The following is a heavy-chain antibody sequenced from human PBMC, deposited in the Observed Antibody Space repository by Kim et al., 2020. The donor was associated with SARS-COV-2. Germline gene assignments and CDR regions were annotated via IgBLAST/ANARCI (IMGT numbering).Heavy chain of an antibody. CDR3: ARAPELYMVRGVIYYYCGMDV. V-gene: IGHV6-1*01. J-gene: IGHJ6*02. CDR1: GDSVSSNSAA. D-gene: IGHD3-10*01. CDR2: TYYRSKWYN. Sequence: SQTLSLTCAISGDSVSSNSAAWNWIRQSPSRGLEWLGRTYYRSKWYNDYAVSVKSRITINPDTSKNQFSLQLNSVTPEDTAVYYCARAPELYMVRGVIYYYCGMDVWGQGTAVTVSS.